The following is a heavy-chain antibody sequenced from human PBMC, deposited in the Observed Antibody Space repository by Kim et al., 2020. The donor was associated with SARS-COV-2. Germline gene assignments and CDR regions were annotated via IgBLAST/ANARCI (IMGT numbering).Heavy chain of an antibody. J-gene: IGHJ3*02. CDR2: IYYSGST. CDR1: GGSISSGGYY. Sequence: SETLSLTCTVSGGSISSGGYYWSWIRQHPGKGLEWIGYIYYSGSTYYNPFLKSRATISVDKSKNQFSLKLSTVTAADTAVYYCARVEGITSFGVVIIGAFDIWGQGTMVTVSS. V-gene: IGHV4-31*03. D-gene: IGHD3-3*01. CDR3: ARVEGITSFGVVIIGAFDI.